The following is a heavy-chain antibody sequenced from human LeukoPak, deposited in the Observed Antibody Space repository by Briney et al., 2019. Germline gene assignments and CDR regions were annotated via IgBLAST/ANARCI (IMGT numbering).Heavy chain of an antibody. CDR3: AKTRTEIRTAFDF. CDR2: ISGSGGST. CDR1: GFTFSSYA. J-gene: IGHJ4*02. D-gene: IGHD2-2*01. V-gene: IGHV3-23*01. Sequence: GGSLRLSCAASGFTFSSYAMNWVRQAPGKGLEWVSAISGSGGSTYYADSVKGRFTISRDNSKNTLYLQMNSLRAEDTAVYYCAKTRTEIRTAFDFWGQGTLVTVSS.